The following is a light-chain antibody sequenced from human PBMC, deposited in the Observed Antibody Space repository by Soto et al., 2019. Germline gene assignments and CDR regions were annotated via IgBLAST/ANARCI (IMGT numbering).Light chain of an antibody. CDR1: QSVRTN. J-gene: IGKJ1*01. V-gene: IGKV3-20*01. CDR2: GAS. Sequence: EIMMKQYPYNLSVSPEETVTLSCRASQSVRTNLAWYQHKPGQSPRLLIYGASKRATGFPGRFSGGGSGTDFTLTISRLEPEDSAVYYCQHYRSLPLMWTFGLGTKVDIK. CDR3: QHYRSLPLMWT.